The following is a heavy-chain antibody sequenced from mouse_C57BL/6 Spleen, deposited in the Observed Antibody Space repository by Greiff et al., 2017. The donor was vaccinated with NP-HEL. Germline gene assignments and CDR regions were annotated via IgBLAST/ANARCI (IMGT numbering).Heavy chain of an antibody. CDR1: DFNIKNTY. D-gene: IGHD1-1*01. J-gene: IGHJ2*01. V-gene: IGHV14-3*01. Sequence: EVQLQQSVAELVRPGASVKLSCTASDFNIKNTYMHWVKQRPEQGLEWIGRIDPANGNTKYAPKFQGKATITADTSSHTAYLQLSSLTSEDTAIDYCARGYGSSYYYFDYWGQGTTLTVSS. CDR2: IDPANGNT. CDR3: ARGYGSSYYYFDY.